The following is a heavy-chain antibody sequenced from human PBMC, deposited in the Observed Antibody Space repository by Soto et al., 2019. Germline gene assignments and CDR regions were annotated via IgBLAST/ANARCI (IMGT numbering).Heavy chain of an antibody. J-gene: IGHJ4*02. CDR3: AKLGTMGVFDN. D-gene: IGHD1-26*01. V-gene: IGHV3-23*01. CDR2: ITFRGDYT. Sequence: EVHLLESGGGLVQPGGSLRLSCAASGFTFSSYAMSWVRQAPGKGLEWLASITFRGDYTYYADSVKGRFTLSRDNSRNRLDLQMDSLKVEDTALYYCAKLGTMGVFDNWGQGTLLTVSS. CDR1: GFTFSSYA.